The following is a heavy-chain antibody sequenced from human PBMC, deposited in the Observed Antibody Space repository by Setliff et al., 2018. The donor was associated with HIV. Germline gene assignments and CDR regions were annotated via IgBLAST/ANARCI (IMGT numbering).Heavy chain of an antibody. CDR1: GYTFTGYY. CDR3: ARQVGATLSAFDI. CDR2: IIPNSGGT. Sequence: ASVKVSCKASGYTFTGYYVHWVRQAPGQGLEWMGRIIPNSGGTNYAQKFQGRVTMTRDTSISTAYMELTRLRSDDTAVYYCARQVGATLSAFDIWGQGTQVTVSS. V-gene: IGHV1-2*06. D-gene: IGHD1-26*01. J-gene: IGHJ4*02.